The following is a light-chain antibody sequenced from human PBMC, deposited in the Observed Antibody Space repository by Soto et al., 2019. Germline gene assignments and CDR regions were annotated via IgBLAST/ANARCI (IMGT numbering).Light chain of an antibody. V-gene: IGKV3-11*01. CDR1: QSIGTY. CDR2: DAS. CDR3: QQYGGAIT. J-gene: IGKJ5*01. Sequence: EIVLTQSPATLSLSPGERATLSCRASQSIGTYLAWYQQKPGQAPRLLIYDASNRATGIPDRFSGSGSGTDFTLTISRLEPEDFAVYYCQQYGGAITFGQGARLEI.